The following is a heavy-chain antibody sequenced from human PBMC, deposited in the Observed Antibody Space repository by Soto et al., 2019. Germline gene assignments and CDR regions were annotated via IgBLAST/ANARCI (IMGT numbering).Heavy chain of an antibody. V-gene: IGHV4-4*07. Sequence: QVQLQESGPGLVKPSETLSLTCTVSGGSISSYYWSWIRQPAGKGLEWIGRIYTSGITNYNPSLKSRVTMSVDTSKNQVPLKLSSVTAADTAVYYCARSITIFGFEGGMDVWGQGTTVAVSS. CDR3: ARSITIFGFEGGMDV. D-gene: IGHD3-3*01. J-gene: IGHJ6*02. CDR2: IYTSGIT. CDR1: GGSISSYY.